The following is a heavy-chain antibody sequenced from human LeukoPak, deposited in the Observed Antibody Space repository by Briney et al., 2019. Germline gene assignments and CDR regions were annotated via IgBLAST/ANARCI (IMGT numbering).Heavy chain of an antibody. J-gene: IGHJ4*02. CDR2: IKQDGSEK. D-gene: IGHD6-13*01. Sequence: PGGSLRLSCAASGFTFSSYWMSWVRQAPGKGLEWVANIKQDGSEKFYVDSVKGRFTNSRDNAKSSLYLQMSSLRAEDTAVYYCARVVGYSSSWYADYWGQGTLVTVSS. CDR1: GFTFSSYW. V-gene: IGHV3-7*01. CDR3: ARVVGYSSSWYADY.